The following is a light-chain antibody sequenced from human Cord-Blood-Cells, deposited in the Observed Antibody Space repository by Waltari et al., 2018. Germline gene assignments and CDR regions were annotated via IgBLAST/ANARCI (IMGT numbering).Light chain of an antibody. V-gene: IGLV2-23*01. CDR2: EGS. CDR1: SSDVGSYTL. Sequence: QSALTQPAPVSGSTGQSITITRTGTSSDVGSYTLVSWYQQHPGKAPQLMSYEGSKRPSGVSKRVSGSKSGNTASLTISGLQAEDEADYYCCSYACSSTWVFGGGTKLTVL. J-gene: IGLJ3*02. CDR3: CSYACSSTWV.